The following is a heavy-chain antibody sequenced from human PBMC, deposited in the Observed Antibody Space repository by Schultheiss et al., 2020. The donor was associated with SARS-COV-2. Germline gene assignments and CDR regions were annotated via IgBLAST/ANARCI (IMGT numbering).Heavy chain of an antibody. Sequence: SQTLSLTCAVYGGSFSGYYWSWIRQPPGKGLEWIGEINHSGSTYYNPSLKSRVTISVDTSKNQFSLKLSSVTAADTAVYYCARGFNYYDNRFDPWGQGTLVTVSS. CDR1: GGSFSGYY. J-gene: IGHJ5*02. CDR2: INHSGST. D-gene: IGHD3-22*01. CDR3: ARGFNYYDNRFDP. V-gene: IGHV4-34*01.